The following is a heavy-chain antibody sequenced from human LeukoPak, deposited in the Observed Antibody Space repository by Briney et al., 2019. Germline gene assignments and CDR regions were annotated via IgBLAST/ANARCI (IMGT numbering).Heavy chain of an antibody. V-gene: IGHV3-7*01. D-gene: IGHD3-10*01. Sequence: PGGSLRLPCAASGFTFSSYWMSWVRQAPGKGLEWVANIKQDGSEKYYVDSVKGRFTISRDNAKNSLYLQMNSLRAEDTAVYYCARVPPTTELLWFGELSVWFDPWGQGTLVTVSS. CDR3: ARVPPTTELLWFGELSVWFDP. J-gene: IGHJ5*02. CDR2: IKQDGSEK. CDR1: GFTFSSYW.